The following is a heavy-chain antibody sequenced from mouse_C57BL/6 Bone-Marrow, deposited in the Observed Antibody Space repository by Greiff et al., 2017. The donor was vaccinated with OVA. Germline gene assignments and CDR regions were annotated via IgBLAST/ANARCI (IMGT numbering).Heavy chain of an antibody. CDR1: GYTFTSYW. CDR3: ARRGDGSSSWFAY. CDR2: IYPSDSET. Sequence: QVQLQQPGAELVRPGSSVKLSCKASGYTFTSYWMAWVKQRPGQGLEWIGNIYPSDSETHYNQKFKDKATLTVDKSSSTAYMQLSSLTSEDSAVYYCARRGDGSSSWFAYWGQGTLVTVSA. V-gene: IGHV1-61*01. D-gene: IGHD1-1*01. J-gene: IGHJ3*01.